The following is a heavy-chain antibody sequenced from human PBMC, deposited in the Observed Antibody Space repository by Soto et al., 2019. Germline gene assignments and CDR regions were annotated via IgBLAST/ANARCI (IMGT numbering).Heavy chain of an antibody. CDR2: VYHTGRT. D-gene: IGHD3-3*01. J-gene: IGHJ4*02. V-gene: IGHV4-61*01. Sequence: QVQLQESGPGLVKPSETLSLTCTVSGGSFKSGSYSWSWIRQPPGKGLGWIGYVYHTGRTRYNPSLKSRVSISMDTSKNQFSLNLDSVTAADTAVYFCARDFAYFDSWGQGTLVTVSS. CDR3: ARDFAYFDS. CDR1: GGSFKSGSYS.